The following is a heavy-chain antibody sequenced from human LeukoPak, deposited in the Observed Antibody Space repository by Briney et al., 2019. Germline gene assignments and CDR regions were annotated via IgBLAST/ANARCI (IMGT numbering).Heavy chain of an antibody. Sequence: SETLSLTCTVSGGSISTSSYYWGWIRQPPGKGLEWIGSIYYSGSTYYNPSLKSRVTISVDTSKNQFSLKLSSVTAADTAVYYCARSHWGPYGSRIANWFDPWGQGTLVTVSS. J-gene: IGHJ5*02. D-gene: IGHD6-13*01. CDR1: GGSISTSSYY. CDR3: ARSHWGPYGSRIANWFDP. CDR2: IYYSGST. V-gene: IGHV4-39*07.